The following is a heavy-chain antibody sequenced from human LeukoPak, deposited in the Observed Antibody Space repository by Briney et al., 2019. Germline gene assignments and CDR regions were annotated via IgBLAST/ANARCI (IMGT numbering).Heavy chain of an antibody. CDR1: GYTFTSYA. D-gene: IGHD1-26*01. J-gene: IGHJ4*02. CDR3: ATADKGSHCDY. Sequence: GASVKVSCKASGYTFTSYAMNWVRQAPGQRLEWMGWINAGNGNTKYSQKFQGRVTITRDTSASTAYMELSSLRSEDTAVYYCATADKGSHCDYWGQGTLVTVSS. V-gene: IGHV1-3*01. CDR2: INAGNGNT.